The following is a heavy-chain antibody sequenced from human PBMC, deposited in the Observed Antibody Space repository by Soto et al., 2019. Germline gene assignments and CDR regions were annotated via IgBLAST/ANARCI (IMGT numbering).Heavy chain of an antibody. CDR2: INHSGST. CDR3: ASSNYDFWSGYWFDP. V-gene: IGHV4-34*01. D-gene: IGHD3-3*01. Sequence: SETLSLTCAVYGGSFSGYYWSWIRQPPGKGLEWIGEINHSGSTNYNPSLKSRVTISVDTSKNQFSLKLSSVTAADTAVYYCASSNYDFWSGYWFDPWGQGTLVTVSS. CDR1: GGSFSGYY. J-gene: IGHJ5*02.